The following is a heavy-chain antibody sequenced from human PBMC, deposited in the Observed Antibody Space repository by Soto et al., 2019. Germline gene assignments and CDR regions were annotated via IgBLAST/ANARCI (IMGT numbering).Heavy chain of an antibody. V-gene: IGHV1-58*01. CDR1: GFTFTSSA. Sequence: SVKVSCKASGFTFTSSAVQWVRQARGQRLEWIGWIVVGSGNTNYAQKFQERVTITRDMSTSTAYMELSSLRSEGTAVYYCAAGVVRGVIIEDFDYWGQGTLVTVSS. J-gene: IGHJ4*02. CDR3: AAGVVRGVIIEDFDY. CDR2: IVVGSGNT. D-gene: IGHD3-10*01.